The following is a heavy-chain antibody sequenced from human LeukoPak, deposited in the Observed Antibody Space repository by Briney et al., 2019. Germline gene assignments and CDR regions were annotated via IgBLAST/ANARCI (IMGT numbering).Heavy chain of an antibody. Sequence: PGGSLRLSCAASGFTFSTYWMHWVRQAPGKGLVWVSRINSDGSSTSYADSVKGRFTISRDNAKNTLYLQMNRLRAEDTALYYCASDRPRWGIDYWGQGTLVTVSS. CDR3: ASDRPRWGIDY. J-gene: IGHJ4*02. CDR1: GFTFSTYW. D-gene: IGHD4-23*01. V-gene: IGHV3-74*01. CDR2: INSDGSST.